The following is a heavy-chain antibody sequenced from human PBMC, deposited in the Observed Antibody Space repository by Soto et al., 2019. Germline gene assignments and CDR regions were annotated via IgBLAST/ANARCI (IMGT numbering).Heavy chain of an antibody. J-gene: IGHJ3*02. CDR2: ISRSGSTI. V-gene: IGHV3-11*01. CDR3: ARDSISSGWYQYAFDI. CDR1: GFTFSDYY. D-gene: IGHD6-19*01. Sequence: GGSLRLSCAASGFTFSDYYMSWIRQAPGKGLEWVSYISRSGSTIYYADSVKGRFTISRDNAKNSLYLQMNSLRAEDTAVYYCARDSISSGWYQYAFDIWGQGTLVTVSS.